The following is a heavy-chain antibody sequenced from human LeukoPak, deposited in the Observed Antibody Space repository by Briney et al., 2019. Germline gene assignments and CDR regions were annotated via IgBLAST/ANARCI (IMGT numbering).Heavy chain of an antibody. CDR3: ARGPYGGKINSNWFDP. Sequence: GGSLRLSCAASGFTFSSYAMSWVRQAPGKGLEWVSAISGSGGSTYYADSVKGRFTISRDNSKNTLYMQMNSLRAGDTAVYYCARGPYGGKINSNWFDPWGQGTLVIVSS. CDR2: ISGSGGST. D-gene: IGHD4-23*01. J-gene: IGHJ5*02. CDR1: GFTFSSYA. V-gene: IGHV3-23*01.